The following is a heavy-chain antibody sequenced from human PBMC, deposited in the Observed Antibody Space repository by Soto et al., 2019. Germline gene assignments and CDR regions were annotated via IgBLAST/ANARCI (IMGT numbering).Heavy chain of an antibody. CDR1: GFTFSGRS. Sequence: GGSLRLSCSASGFTFSGRSMHWVRQAPGKGLEYVSGVSPNGNDKYYTDSVKGRFTISRDNAKNSLYLQMNSLRDEDTAVYYCATATTYGMDVWGQGTTVTVSS. CDR3: ATATTYGMDV. J-gene: IGHJ6*02. V-gene: IGHV3-64*04. CDR2: VSPNGNDK. D-gene: IGHD1-7*01.